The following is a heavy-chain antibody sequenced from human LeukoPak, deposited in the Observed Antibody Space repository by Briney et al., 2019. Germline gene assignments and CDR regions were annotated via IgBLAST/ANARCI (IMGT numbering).Heavy chain of an antibody. CDR2: ISAYNGNT. CDR3: AREVHYYGSENRFDY. J-gene: IGHJ4*02. D-gene: IGHD3-10*01. Sequence: ASVKVSCKASGYTFTTYGVNWVRQAPGQGLEWMGWISAYNGNTNYAQRLQGRVTMTTDTSTTTAYMELRSLRFDDTAVYYCAREVHYYGSENRFDYWGQGTLVTVSS. CDR1: GYTFTTYG. V-gene: IGHV1-18*01.